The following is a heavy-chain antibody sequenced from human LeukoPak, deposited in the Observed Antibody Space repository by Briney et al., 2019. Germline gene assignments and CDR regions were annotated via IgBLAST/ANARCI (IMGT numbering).Heavy chain of an antibody. CDR1: GFTFSSYA. Sequence: GGSLRLSCAASGFTFSSYAMSWVRQAPGKGLEWVAVIWYDGSNKYYADSVKGRFTISRDNFKNTLYLQVNSLRAEDTAVYYCAKGAGSYYNYFDYWGQGTLVTVSS. V-gene: IGHV3-33*06. J-gene: IGHJ4*02. CDR3: AKGAGSYYNYFDY. CDR2: IWYDGSNK. D-gene: IGHD3-22*01.